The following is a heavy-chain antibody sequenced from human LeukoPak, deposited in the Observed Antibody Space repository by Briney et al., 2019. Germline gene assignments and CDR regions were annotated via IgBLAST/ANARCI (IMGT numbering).Heavy chain of an antibody. CDR3: ARVGDYYDSSGASDY. CDR2: IYSGGST. CDR1: GFTVSSNY. V-gene: IGHV3-53*01. Sequence: GGSLRLSCAASGFTVSSNYMSWVRQAPGKGLEWVSVIYSGGSTHYADSVKGRFTISRDNSKNTLYLQMNSLRAEDTAVYYCARVGDYYDSSGASDYWGQGTLVTVSS. J-gene: IGHJ4*02. D-gene: IGHD3-22*01.